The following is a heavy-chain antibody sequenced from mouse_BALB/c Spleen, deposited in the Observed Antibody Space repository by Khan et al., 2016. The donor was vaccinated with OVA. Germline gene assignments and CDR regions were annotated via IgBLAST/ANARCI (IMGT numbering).Heavy chain of an antibody. CDR1: GFSLSRYN. V-gene: IGHV2-6-4*01. J-gene: IGHJ4*01. Sequence: QVQLQQSGPGLVAPSQSLSITCTVSGFSLSRYNIHWVRQPPGKGLEWLGMIWGGGGTDYNSTLKPRLGISKDNSKSQVFLKMNSLQTDDSAMYYCARAYYRYDGYYAMDYWGQGTSVTVSS. D-gene: IGHD2-14*01. CDR3: ARAYYRYDGYYAMDY. CDR2: IWGGGGT.